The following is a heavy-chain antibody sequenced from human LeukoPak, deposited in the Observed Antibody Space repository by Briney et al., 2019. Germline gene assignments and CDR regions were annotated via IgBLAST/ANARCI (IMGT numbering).Heavy chain of an antibody. D-gene: IGHD1-26*01. CDR3: ATSIVGLTYDEHFQH. CDR1: GFTFRNYA. CDR2: ISGSDGNT. J-gene: IGHJ1*01. Sequence: GGSLRLSCAASGFTFRNYAMSWVRQAPGKGLEWVSTISGSDGNTYYADSVKGRFTISRDNAKNSLYLQMNSLRAEDTALYHCATSIVGLTYDEHFQHWGQGTLVTVSS. V-gene: IGHV3-23*01.